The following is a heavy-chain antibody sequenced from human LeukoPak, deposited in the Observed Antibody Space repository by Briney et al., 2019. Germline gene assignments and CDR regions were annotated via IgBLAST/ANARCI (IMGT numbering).Heavy chain of an antibody. J-gene: IGHJ5*02. D-gene: IGHD3-10*01. CDR2: IYYSGST. Sequence: PSETLSLTCTVSGGSISSGGYCWSWIRQHPGKGLEWIGYIYYSGSTYYNPSLKSRVTISVDTSKNQFSLKLSSVTAADTAVYYCARAPVRGDLNWFDPWGQGTLVTVSS. CDR1: GGSISSGGYC. CDR3: ARAPVRGDLNWFDP. V-gene: IGHV4-31*03.